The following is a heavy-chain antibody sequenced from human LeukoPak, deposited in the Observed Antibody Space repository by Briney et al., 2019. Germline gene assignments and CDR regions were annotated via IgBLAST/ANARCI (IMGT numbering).Heavy chain of an antibody. CDR2: ISAYNGNT. V-gene: IGHV1-18*01. CDR3: ARDKGDFWSGSPLGFDP. J-gene: IGHJ5*02. D-gene: IGHD3-3*01. CDR1: GYTFTSYG. Sequence: ASVKVSCKASGYTFTSYGISWVRQAPGQGLEWMGWISAYNGNTNYAQKLQGRVTMTTDTSTSTAYMELRSLRSDDTAVYYCARDKGDFWSGSPLGFDPWSQGTLVTVSS.